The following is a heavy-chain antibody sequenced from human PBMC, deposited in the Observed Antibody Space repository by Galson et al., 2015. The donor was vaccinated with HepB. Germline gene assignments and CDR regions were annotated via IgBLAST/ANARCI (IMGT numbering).Heavy chain of an antibody. CDR1: GFTFSNYG. D-gene: IGHD6-19*01. CDR3: AKDPYLYSAPAGTMAGFDY. J-gene: IGHJ4*02. V-gene: IGHV3-30*18. CDR2: ISYDGSNK. Sequence: SLRLSCAASGFTFSNYGVHWVRQAPGKGLEWVAVISYDGSNKYYADSVKGRFTISRDNSKNTLYLQMNSLRAEDTALYYCAKDPYLYSAPAGTMAGFDYWGQGTLATVSS.